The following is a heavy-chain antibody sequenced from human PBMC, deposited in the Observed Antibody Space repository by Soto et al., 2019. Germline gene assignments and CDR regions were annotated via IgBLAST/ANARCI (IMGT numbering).Heavy chain of an antibody. J-gene: IGHJ4*02. CDR3: ARGGFSYTAPHFDY. V-gene: IGHV6-1*01. CDR1: GDSISSNSAA. D-gene: IGHD3-10*01. Sequence: PSQTLSLTCGSSGDSISSNSAAWNWIRPSPSRGLEWLGRTYFRSMWYYDYAISLKSRMTINPDTSKNQFSLHLDSVTPEDTAVYYCARGGFSYTAPHFDYWGQGTLVTVSS. CDR2: TYFRSMWYY.